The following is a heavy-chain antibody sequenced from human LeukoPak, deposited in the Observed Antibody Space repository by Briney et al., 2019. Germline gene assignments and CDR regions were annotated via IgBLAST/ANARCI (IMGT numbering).Heavy chain of an antibody. CDR2: IYSGGST. D-gene: IGHD3-10*02. CDR1: GFTVSSNY. J-gene: IGHJ4*02. V-gene: IGHV3-66*02. CDR3: ARSPRFGEFNS. Sequence: PGGSLRLSCAASGFTVSSNYMSWVRQAPGKGLEWVSVIYSGGSTYYADSVKGRSTISRDNSKNTLYLQMNSLRPEDTAVYYCARSPRFGEFNSWGQGTLVTVSS.